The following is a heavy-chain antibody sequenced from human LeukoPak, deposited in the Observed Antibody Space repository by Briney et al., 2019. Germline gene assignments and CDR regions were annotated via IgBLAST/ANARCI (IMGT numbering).Heavy chain of an antibody. CDR1: GYTFTGYY. CDR2: VDPEDGET. V-gene: IGHV1-69-2*01. D-gene: IGHD1-26*01. J-gene: IGHJ4*02. CDR3: ATARIVGATNTFDY. Sequence: ASVKISCKVSGYTFTGYYMHLVQQAPGKGLEWMGLVDPEDGETIYAEKFQGRVTITADTSTDTAYMELSSLRSEDTAVYYCATARIVGATNTFDYWGQGTLVTVSS.